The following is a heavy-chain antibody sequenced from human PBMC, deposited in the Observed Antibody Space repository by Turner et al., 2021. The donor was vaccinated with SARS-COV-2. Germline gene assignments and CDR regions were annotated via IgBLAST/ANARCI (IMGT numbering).Heavy chain of an antibody. Sequence: GRSLRLSCAASGFIFSNYGMHWVRQAPGKGLEWVAVISYDGSNKYYADSVKGRFTISRDNSKNTLYLQMNSLRAEDTAVYYCAKDPPNQWELDAFDIWGQGTMVTVSS. D-gene: IGHD1-26*01. CDR3: AKDPPNQWELDAFDI. CDR2: ISYDGSNK. J-gene: IGHJ3*02. V-gene: IGHV3-30*18. CDR1: GFIFSNYG.